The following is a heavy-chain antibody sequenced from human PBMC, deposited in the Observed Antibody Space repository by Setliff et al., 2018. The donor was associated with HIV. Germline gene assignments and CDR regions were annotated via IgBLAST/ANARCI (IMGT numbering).Heavy chain of an antibody. J-gene: IGHJ6*03. D-gene: IGHD6-6*01. CDR3: ARGQFVSPGRPRHYMDV. CDR2: INYSGTT. Sequence: PSETLSLTCGVYGGSLSDYYWSWIRQPPGKGLEWIGEINYSGTTNHNPFLKSRVTISVDAAKKRFSLNIRSLTAADTAVYFCARGQFVSPGRPRHYMDVWGKGTSVTVSS. CDR1: GGSLSDYY. V-gene: IGHV4-34*01.